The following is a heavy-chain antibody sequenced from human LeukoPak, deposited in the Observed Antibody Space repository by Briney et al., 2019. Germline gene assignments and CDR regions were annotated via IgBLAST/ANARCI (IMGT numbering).Heavy chain of an antibody. D-gene: IGHD6-6*01. V-gene: IGHV3-33*01. CDR3: AREVAYSSFFEAFDI. CDR2: IWYDGSNK. CDR1: GVTFRSNG. J-gene: IGHJ3*02. Sequence: GGSLRLSCAASGVTFRSNGMHWVRQAPCKGRGRVAVIWYDGSNKYYTDSVKGRFTISRDNSKNTLYLQMNSLRAEDTAVYYCAREVAYSSFFEAFDIWGQGTMVTVSS.